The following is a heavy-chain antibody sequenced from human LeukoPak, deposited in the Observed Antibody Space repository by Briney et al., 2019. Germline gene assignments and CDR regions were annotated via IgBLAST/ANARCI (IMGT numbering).Heavy chain of an antibody. J-gene: IGHJ4*02. D-gene: IGHD2-15*01. CDR1: GGSFSGYY. V-gene: IGHV4-34*01. CDR2: INHSGST. CDR3: ARLLAGCPGGRCRAHFDY. Sequence: PSETLSLTCAVYGGSFSGYYWSWTRQPPGKELEWIGEINHSGSTNYNPSLKSRVTISVDTSKNQFSLNLSSVTAADTAVYHCARLLAGCPGGRCRAHFDYWGQGTLVTVSS.